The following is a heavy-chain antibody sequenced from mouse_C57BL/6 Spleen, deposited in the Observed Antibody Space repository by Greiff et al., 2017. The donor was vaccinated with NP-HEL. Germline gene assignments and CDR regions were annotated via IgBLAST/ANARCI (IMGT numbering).Heavy chain of an antibody. CDR2: IDPETGGT. CDR1: GYTFTDYE. J-gene: IGHJ2*01. D-gene: IGHD2-2*01. CDR3: TRSGGYDAYFDY. V-gene: IGHV1-15*01. Sequence: QVQLQQSGAELVRPGASVTLSCKASGYTFTDYEMHWVKQTPVHGLEWIGAIDPETGGTAYNQKFKGKAILTADKSSSTAYMELRSLTSEDSAVYYCTRSGGYDAYFDYWGQGTTLTVSS.